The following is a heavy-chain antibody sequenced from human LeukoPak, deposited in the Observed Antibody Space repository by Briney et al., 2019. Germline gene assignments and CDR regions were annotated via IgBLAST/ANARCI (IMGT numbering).Heavy chain of an antibody. D-gene: IGHD4-23*01. J-gene: IGHJ6*04. CDR3: ARGGTVVTPTDV. CDR1: GGSISSGGYY. V-gene: IGHV4-30-4*08. Sequence: SETLSLTCTVSGGSISSGGYYWSWIRQPPGKGLEWIGYIYYSGSTYYNPSLKSRVTISVDTSKNQFSLKLSPVTAADTAVYYCARGGTVVTPTDVWGKGTTVTVSS. CDR2: IYYSGST.